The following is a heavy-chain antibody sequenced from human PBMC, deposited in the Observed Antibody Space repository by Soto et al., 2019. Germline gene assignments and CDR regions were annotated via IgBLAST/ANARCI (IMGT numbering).Heavy chain of an antibody. V-gene: IGHV3-21*01. CDR2: ISSSSSYI. J-gene: IGHJ6*03. D-gene: IGHD3-10*01. Sequence: GGSLRLSCAASGFTFSNYAMHWVRQAPGKGLEWVSSISSSSSYIYYADSVKGRFTISRDNAKNSLYLQMNSLRAEDTAVYYCARYEDGEVDDYYYMDVWGKGTTVTVSS. CDR3: ARYEDGEVDDYYYMDV. CDR1: GFTFSNYA.